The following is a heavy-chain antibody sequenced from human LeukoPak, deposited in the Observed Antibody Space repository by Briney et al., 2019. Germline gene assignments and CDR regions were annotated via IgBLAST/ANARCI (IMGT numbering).Heavy chain of an antibody. Sequence: SETLSLTCTVSGGSISSYYWSRIRQPPGKGLEWIGYIYYSGSTNYNPSLKSRVTISVDTSKNQFSPKLSSVTAADTAVYYCATLQHDYGDTRDYWGQGTLVTVSS. CDR3: ATLQHDYGDTRDY. D-gene: IGHD4-17*01. V-gene: IGHV4-59*01. J-gene: IGHJ4*02. CDR2: IYYSGST. CDR1: GGSISSYY.